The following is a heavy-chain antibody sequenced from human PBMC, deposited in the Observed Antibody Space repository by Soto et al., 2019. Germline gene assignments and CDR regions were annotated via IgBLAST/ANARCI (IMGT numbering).Heavy chain of an antibody. Sequence: PGGSLRLSCAASGFTFSSYAMSWVRQAPGKGLEWVSAISGSGGSTYYADSVKGRFTISRDNSKNTLYLQMNSLRAEDTAVYYCEKNGNIAADEAGGLDYWGQGTLVTVSS. CDR1: GFTFSSYA. J-gene: IGHJ4*02. V-gene: IGHV3-23*01. D-gene: IGHD6-13*01. CDR3: EKNGNIAADEAGGLDY. CDR2: ISGSGGST.